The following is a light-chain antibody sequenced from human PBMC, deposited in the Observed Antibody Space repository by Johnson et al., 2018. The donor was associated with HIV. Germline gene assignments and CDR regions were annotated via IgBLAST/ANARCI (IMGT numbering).Light chain of an antibody. CDR3: GTWDSGLSAGNV. J-gene: IGLJ1*01. V-gene: IGLV1-51*02. CDR1: SSNIGNNY. Sequence: QSVLTQSPSVSAAPGQKVTISCSGSSSNIGNNYVSWYQQLPGAAPKLLIYENTKRPSGIPDRFSGSKSGTSATLGITRLQTGDEADDYCGTWDSGLSAGNVFGTGTKVTVL. CDR2: ENT.